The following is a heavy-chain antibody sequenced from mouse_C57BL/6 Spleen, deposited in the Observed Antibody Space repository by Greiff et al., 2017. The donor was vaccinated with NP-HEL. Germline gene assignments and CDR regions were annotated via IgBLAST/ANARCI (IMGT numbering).Heavy chain of an antibody. CDR3: ARWDYSRGYFDV. J-gene: IGHJ1*03. CDR1: GYAFSSSW. V-gene: IGHV1-82*01. Sequence: VQLQQSGPELVKPGASVKISCKASGYAFSSSWMNWVKQRPGKGLEWIGRIYPGDGDTNYNGKFKGKATLTADKSSSTAYMQLSSLTSEDSAVYCCARWDYSRGYFDVWGTGTTVTVSS. CDR2: IYPGDGDT. D-gene: IGHD1-1*01.